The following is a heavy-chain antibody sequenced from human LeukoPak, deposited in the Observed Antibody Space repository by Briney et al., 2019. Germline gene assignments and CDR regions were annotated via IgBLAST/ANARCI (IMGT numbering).Heavy chain of an antibody. CDR2: ISGSAGSA. J-gene: IGHJ4*02. D-gene: IGHD3-16*02. CDR3: AKELSASSHPFFDH. V-gene: IGHV3-23*01. CDR1: GFSFSTYA. Sequence: GGSLRLSCVASGFSFSTYAMSWVRRAPGKGLEWVSGISGSAGSAYYADSVKGRFTISRDNSKNTLYLQMNSLRDDDTAVYYCAKELSASSHPFFDHWGQGTLVTVSS.